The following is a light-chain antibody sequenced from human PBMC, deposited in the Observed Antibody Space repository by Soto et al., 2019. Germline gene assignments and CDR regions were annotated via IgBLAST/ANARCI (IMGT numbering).Light chain of an antibody. CDR1: QDISNY. CDR3: QQYDNLPLFPLLT. Sequence: DIQMTQSPSSLSASVGDRVTITCQASQDISNYLNWYQQKPGKAPKLLIYDASNLETGVPSRFSGSGSGTDFTFTISSLQPEDIATYYWQQYDNLPLFPLLTFGGGTKVEIK. V-gene: IGKV1-33*01. J-gene: IGKJ4*01. CDR2: DAS.